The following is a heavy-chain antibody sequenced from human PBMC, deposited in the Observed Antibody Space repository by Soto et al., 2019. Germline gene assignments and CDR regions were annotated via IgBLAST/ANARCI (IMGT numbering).Heavy chain of an antibody. Sequence: SVKVSCKASGGTFSSYAISWVRQAPGQGLEWMGGVIPIFGTANYAQKFQGRVTITADESTSTAYMELSSLRSEDTAVYYCARRESSGYYRYYYYGMDVWGQGTTVTVSS. CDR3: ARRESSGYYRYYYYGMDV. D-gene: IGHD3-22*01. CDR2: VIPIFGTA. V-gene: IGHV1-69*13. J-gene: IGHJ6*02. CDR1: GGTFSSYA.